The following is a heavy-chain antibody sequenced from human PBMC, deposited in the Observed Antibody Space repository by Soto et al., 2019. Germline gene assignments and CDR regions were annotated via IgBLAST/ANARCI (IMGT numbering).Heavy chain of an antibody. CDR2: IYHSGST. D-gene: IGHD4-17*01. J-gene: IGHJ6*03. V-gene: IGHV4-4*02. CDR3: ARDHYGDYDYMDV. Sequence: PSETLSLTCAVSSGSISSSSWWRWVRQPPGKGLEWIGEIYHSGSTNYNPSLKSRVTISVDKSKNQFSLKLSSVTAADTAVYYCARDHYGDYDYMDVWGKGTTVTVSS. CDR1: SGSISSSSW.